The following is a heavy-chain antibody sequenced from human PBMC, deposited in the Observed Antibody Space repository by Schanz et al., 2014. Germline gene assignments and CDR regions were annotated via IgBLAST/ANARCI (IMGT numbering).Heavy chain of an antibody. CDR3: VREESYYGAGSYRY. V-gene: IGHV3-7*01. CDR2: INLDGSGK. J-gene: IGHJ4*02. CDR1: GFTFTNYW. Sequence: EVQLVESGGGLVQPGGSLRLSCAASGFTFTNYWMTWVRQAPGKGLEWVADINLDGSGKIYLGFVRGRFAISRDDDQKSVYLKMNSLRAEDTSEYHCVREESYYGAGSYRYWGPGTLVTVSS. D-gene: IGHD3-10*01.